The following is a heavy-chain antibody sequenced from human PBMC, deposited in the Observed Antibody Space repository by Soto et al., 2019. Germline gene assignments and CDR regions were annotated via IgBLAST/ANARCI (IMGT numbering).Heavy chain of an antibody. CDR3: AREQSGDYYYYGMDV. CDR1: GFTVSSNY. J-gene: IGHJ6*02. D-gene: IGHD7-27*01. CDR2: IYSGGST. Sequence: GSPRLSCAASGFTVSSNYMSWVRQAPGKGLEWVSVIYSGGSTYYADSVKGRFTISRDNSKNTLYLQMNSLRAEDTAVYYCAREQSGDYYYYGMDVWGQGTTVTVSS. V-gene: IGHV3-53*01.